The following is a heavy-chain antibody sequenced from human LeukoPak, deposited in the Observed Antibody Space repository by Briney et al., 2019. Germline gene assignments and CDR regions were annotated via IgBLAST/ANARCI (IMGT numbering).Heavy chain of an antibody. J-gene: IGHJ4*02. D-gene: IGHD3-22*01. Sequence: ASVKVSCKASGYTFTSYGISWVRQAPGQGLEWMGWISAYNGNTNYAQKLQGRVTMTTDTSTSTAYMELRSLRSDDTAVYYCARDITWDSSGYYPYYFDYWGQGTLVTVSS. CDR2: ISAYNGNT. V-gene: IGHV1-18*01. CDR1: GYTFTSYG. CDR3: ARDITWDSSGYYPYYFDY.